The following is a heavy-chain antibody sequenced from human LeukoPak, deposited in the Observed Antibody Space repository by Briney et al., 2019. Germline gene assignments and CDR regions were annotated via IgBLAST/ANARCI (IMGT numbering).Heavy chain of an antibody. J-gene: IGHJ4*02. D-gene: IGHD2-2*01. CDR1: GYTFTSYH. V-gene: IGHV1-46*01. CDR2: IKSTGDTT. CDR3: VREDAHTYYFDF. Sequence: GASAKVSCKTSGYTFTSYHMHWVRQAPGQGLEWVAIIKSTGDTTVYAQKFQGRVTVTRDTSTSTVYMDLSSLSSEDTAVYYCVREDAHTYYFDFWGPGTLVTVSS.